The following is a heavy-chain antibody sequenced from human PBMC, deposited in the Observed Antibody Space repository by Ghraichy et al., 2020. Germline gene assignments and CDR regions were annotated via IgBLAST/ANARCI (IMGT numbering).Heavy chain of an antibody. V-gene: IGHV3-15*01. CDR3: TSSEYYDFWSGYYSFDY. CDR1: GFTFSNAW. D-gene: IGHD3-3*01. CDR2: IKSKTDGGTT. J-gene: IGHJ4*02. Sequence: GGSLRLSCAASGFTFSNAWMSWVRQAPGKGLEWVGRIKSKTDGGTTDYAAPVKGRFTISRDDSKNTLYLQMNSLKTEDTAVYYCTSSEYYDFWSGYYSFDYWGQGTLVTVSS.